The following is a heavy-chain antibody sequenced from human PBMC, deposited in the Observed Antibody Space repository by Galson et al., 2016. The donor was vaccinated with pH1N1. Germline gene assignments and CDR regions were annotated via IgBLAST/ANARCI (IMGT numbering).Heavy chain of an antibody. CDR2: VNPGGSTI. V-gene: IGHV5-51*03. Sequence: QSGAEVKKPGESLKISCKASGYRFTSYWIAWVRRVPGKGLEWVGVVNPGGSTIRYGPPFQGQVTISSDKSINTAYLQWISLKASDTATYYCARQYDFGDYRGNAFDIWGQETMVIVSS. CDR3: ARQYDFGDYRGNAFDI. J-gene: IGHJ3*02. D-gene: IGHD4-17*01. CDR1: GYRFTSYW.